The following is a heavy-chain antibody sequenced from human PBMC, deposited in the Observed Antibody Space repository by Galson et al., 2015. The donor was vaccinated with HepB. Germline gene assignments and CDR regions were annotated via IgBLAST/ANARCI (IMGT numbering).Heavy chain of an antibody. Sequence: SLRLSCAASGFTFSSYAMHWVRQAPGKGLEYVSAISSNGGSTYYADSVKGRFTISRDNSKNTLYLQMSSLRAEDTAVYYCVKDPTRGYGDYDYWGQGTLVTVSS. CDR1: GFTFSSYA. V-gene: IGHV3-64D*06. CDR2: ISSNGGST. D-gene: IGHD4-17*01. J-gene: IGHJ4*02. CDR3: VKDPTRGYGDYDY.